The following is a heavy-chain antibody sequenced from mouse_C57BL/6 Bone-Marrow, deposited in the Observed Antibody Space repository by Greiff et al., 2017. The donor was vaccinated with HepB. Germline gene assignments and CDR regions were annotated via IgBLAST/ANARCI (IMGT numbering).Heavy chain of an antibody. Sequence: QVQLQQPGAELVKPGASVKLSCKASGYTFTSYWMQWVKQRPGQGLEWIGEIDPSDSYTNYNQKFKGKATLTVDTSSSTAYMQLSSLTSEDSAVYYCARYGIIAITTVVANYFDYWGQGTTLTVSS. CDR2: IDPSDSYT. D-gene: IGHD1-1*01. J-gene: IGHJ2*01. CDR3: ARYGIIAITTVVANYFDY. V-gene: IGHV1-50*01. CDR1: GYTFTSYW.